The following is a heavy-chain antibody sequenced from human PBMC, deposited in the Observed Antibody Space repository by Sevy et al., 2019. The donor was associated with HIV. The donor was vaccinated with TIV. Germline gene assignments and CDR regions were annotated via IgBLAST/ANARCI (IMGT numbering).Heavy chain of an antibody. CDR3: ARGMPWVTPRVYYFDA. CDR2: ISGVSSYI. Sequence: GGSLRLSCSASGFTFSSYIMNWVRQTPGQGLEWVSSISGVSSYIYYADPGKGGFTISRDNGKNSIYLQINSLTVEDTAVYYCARGMPWVTPRVYYFDAWGQGTLVTVSS. V-gene: IGHV3-21*01. D-gene: IGHD2-2*01. J-gene: IGHJ4*02. CDR1: GFTFSSYI.